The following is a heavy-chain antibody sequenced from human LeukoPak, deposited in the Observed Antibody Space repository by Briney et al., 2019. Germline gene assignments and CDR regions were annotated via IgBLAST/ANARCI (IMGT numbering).Heavy chain of an antibody. CDR1: GGSISSSNW. J-gene: IGHJ4*02. V-gene: IGHV4-4*02. CDR2: IHHSGST. D-gene: IGHD6-13*01. CDR3: ASHLGQLVYYFDY. Sequence: SGTLSLTCAVSGGSISSSNWWSWVRHPPGKGLEWIGEIHHSGSTNYNPSLKSRVTISVDKSKNQFSLKLSSVTAADTAVYYYASHLGQLVYYFDYWGQGTLVTVSS.